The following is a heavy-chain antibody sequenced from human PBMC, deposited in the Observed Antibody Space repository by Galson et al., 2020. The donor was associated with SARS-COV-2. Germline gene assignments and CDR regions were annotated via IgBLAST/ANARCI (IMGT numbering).Heavy chain of an antibody. Sequence: GGSLRLSCAASGFTFSSYPMHWVRQAPGKGLEWVAVISYDGSNKYYADSVKGRFTISRDNSKNTLYLQMNSLRAEDTAVYYCARNAARNWFDPWGQGTLVTVSS. V-gene: IGHV3-30-3*01. J-gene: IGHJ5*02. CDR1: GFTFSSYP. CDR2: ISYDGSNK. D-gene: IGHD2-15*01. CDR3: ARNAARNWFDP.